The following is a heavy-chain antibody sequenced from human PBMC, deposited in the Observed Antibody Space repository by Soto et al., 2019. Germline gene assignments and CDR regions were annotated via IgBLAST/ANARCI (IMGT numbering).Heavy chain of an antibody. CDR2: MNPNSGNT. CDR3: ARAVVPAAIWRSETRQKNDY. J-gene: IGHJ4*02. V-gene: IGHV1-8*01. D-gene: IGHD2-2*01. Sequence: EWMGWMNPNSGNTGYAQKFQGRVTMTRNTSISTAYMELSSLRSEDTAVYYCARAVVPAAIWRSETRQKNDYWGQGTLVTVSS.